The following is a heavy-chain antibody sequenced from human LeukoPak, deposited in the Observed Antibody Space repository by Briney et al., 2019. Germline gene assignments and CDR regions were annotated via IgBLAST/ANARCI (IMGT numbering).Heavy chain of an antibody. CDR2: ISGSGGST. Sequence: SGGSLRLSCAASGFTFSSYAMSWVRQAPGKGLGWVSAISGSGGSTYYADSVKGRFTISRDNSKNTLYLQMNSLRAEDTAVYYCAKDVSSNYYDSSGDEAYFDYWGQGTLVTVSS. CDR1: GFTFSSYA. V-gene: IGHV3-23*01. CDR3: AKDVSSNYYDSSGDEAYFDY. J-gene: IGHJ4*02. D-gene: IGHD3-22*01.